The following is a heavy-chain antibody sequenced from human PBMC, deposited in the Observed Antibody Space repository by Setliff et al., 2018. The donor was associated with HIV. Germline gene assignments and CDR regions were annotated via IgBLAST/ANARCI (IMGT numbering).Heavy chain of an antibody. CDR1: GGSIRSGSYY. CDR2: IYTSGSA. Sequence: SETLSLTCTVSGGSIRSGSYYWSWIRQPAGKGLEWIGRIYTSGSANYNPSLKSRVTMSVDTSKNQFSLKLSSVTAADTAVYYCAREPDGFTLDYWGQGTLVTVSS. D-gene: IGHD6-25*01. V-gene: IGHV4-61*02. CDR3: AREPDGFTLDY. J-gene: IGHJ4*02.